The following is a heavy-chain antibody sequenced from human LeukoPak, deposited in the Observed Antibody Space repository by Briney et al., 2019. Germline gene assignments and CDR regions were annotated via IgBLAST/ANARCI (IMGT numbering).Heavy chain of an antibody. CDR3: ARDPSGEDS. D-gene: IGHD1-14*01. V-gene: IGHV3-21*01. J-gene: IGHJ5*02. CDR1: GFTFSDYH. CDR2: IAGGGDYM. Sequence: GGSLRLSCAASGFTFSDYHMNWVRQAPGKGLEWISSIAGGGDYMYYADSVKGRFTISRDNAKNSLYLQMNSLRAEDTAVYYYARDPSGEDSWGQGTLVTVSS.